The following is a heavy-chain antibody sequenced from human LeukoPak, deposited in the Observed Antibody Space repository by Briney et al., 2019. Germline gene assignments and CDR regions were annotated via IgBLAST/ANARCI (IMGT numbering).Heavy chain of an antibody. D-gene: IGHD6-13*01. CDR2: ISSSSSYI. CDR1: GFTFSSYS. V-gene: IGHV3-21*01. J-gene: IGHJ3*02. Sequence: GGSLRLSCAASGFTFSSYSMNWVRQAPGKGLEWVSSISSSSSYIYYADSVKGRFTISRDNAKNSLYLQMNSLRAEDTAVYYCASISGSSWPTNDAFDIWGQGTMVTVSS. CDR3: ASISGSSWPTNDAFDI.